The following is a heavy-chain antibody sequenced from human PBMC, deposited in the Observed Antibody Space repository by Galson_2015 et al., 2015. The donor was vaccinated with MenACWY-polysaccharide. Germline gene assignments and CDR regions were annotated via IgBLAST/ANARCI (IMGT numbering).Heavy chain of an antibody. Sequence: SLRLSCAASGFTFSSYWMSWVRQAPGKGLEWVANIKQDGSEKYYVDSVKGRFTISRDNAKNSLYLQMNSLRAEDTAVYYCARAHGGYGGAYYFDYWGQGTLVTVSS. V-gene: IGHV3-7*01. CDR2: IKQDGSEK. D-gene: IGHD4-23*01. CDR1: GFTFSSYW. J-gene: IGHJ4*02. CDR3: ARAHGGYGGAYYFDY.